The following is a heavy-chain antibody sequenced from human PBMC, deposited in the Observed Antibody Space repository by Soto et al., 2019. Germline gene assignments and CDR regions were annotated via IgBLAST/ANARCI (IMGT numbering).Heavy chain of an antibody. CDR3: ARDYYDSASSSQAWFDP. CDR2: IYYTGST. Sequence: VQLQESGPGLVKASETLSLTCTVSGDSVTYGSFYWSWIRQPPGKGLEWIGYIYYTGSTNYNPSLKSRATISLDTSKNQFSLKLSSVTAADTAVYYCARDYYDSASSSQAWFDPWGQGTLVTVSS. J-gene: IGHJ5*02. CDR1: GDSVTYGSFY. D-gene: IGHD3-22*01. V-gene: IGHV4-61*01.